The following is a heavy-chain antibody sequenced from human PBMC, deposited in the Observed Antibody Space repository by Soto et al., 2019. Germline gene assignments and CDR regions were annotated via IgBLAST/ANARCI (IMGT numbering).Heavy chain of an antibody. CDR3: AKDRRITMVRGVIIDPYYYYYGMDV. CDR1: GFTFSSYA. J-gene: IGHJ6*02. V-gene: IGHV3-23*01. Sequence: GGSLRLSCAASGFTFSSYAMNWVRQAPGKGLEWVSVISGSGDSTYYADSVKGRFTISRDNSKNTLYLQMNSLRAEDTAVYYCAKDRRITMVRGVIIDPYYYYYGMDVWGQGTTVTVSS. D-gene: IGHD3-10*01. CDR2: ISGSGDST.